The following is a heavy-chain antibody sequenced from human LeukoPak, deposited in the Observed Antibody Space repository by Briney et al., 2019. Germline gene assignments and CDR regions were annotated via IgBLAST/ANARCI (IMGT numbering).Heavy chain of an antibody. CDR1: GESFSGYY. Sequence: SETLSLTCAVYGESFSGYYWNWIRQPPGNGLEWIGEINHSGSTNYNPSLKSRVTISVDTSKNQFSLKLSSLTAADTAVYYCARVGREGYNFHYWGQGTLVTVSS. CDR3: ARVGREGYNFHY. J-gene: IGHJ4*02. CDR2: INHSGST. V-gene: IGHV4-34*01. D-gene: IGHD5-24*01.